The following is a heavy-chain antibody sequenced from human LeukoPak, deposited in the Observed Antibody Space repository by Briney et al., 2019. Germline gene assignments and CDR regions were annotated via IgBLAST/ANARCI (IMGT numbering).Heavy chain of an antibody. CDR1: GGSFSGYY. J-gene: IGHJ4*02. D-gene: IGHD3-22*01. V-gene: IGHV4-34*01. Sequence: SETLSLTCAVYGGSFSGYYWSWIRQPPGKGQEWIGEINHSGSTNYNPSLKSRVTISVDTSKNQFSLKLSSVTAADTAVYYCARGPKPPYLYYYDSSGYTIDYWGQGTLVTVSS. CDR3: ARGPKPPYLYYYDSSGYTIDY. CDR2: INHSGST.